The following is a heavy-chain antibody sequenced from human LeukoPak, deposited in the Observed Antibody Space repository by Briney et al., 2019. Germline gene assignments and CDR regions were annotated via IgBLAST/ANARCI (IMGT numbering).Heavy chain of an antibody. V-gene: IGHV4-59*01. CDR2: IYYSGST. Sequence: PSETLSLTCAVYGGSFSGYYWSWIRQPPGKGLEWIGYIYYSGSTNYNPSLKSRVTISVDTSKNQFSLKLRSVTAADTAVYYCARGPPVIMVRGIILYFDYWGQGALVTVSS. D-gene: IGHD3-10*01. J-gene: IGHJ4*02. CDR1: GGSFSGYY. CDR3: ARGPPVIMVRGIILYFDY.